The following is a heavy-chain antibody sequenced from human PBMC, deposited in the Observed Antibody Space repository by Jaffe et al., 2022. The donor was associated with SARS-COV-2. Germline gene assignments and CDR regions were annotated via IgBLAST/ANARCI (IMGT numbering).Heavy chain of an antibody. CDR1: GFTFNNYA. CDR3: AKGASGSFNTDFDY. D-gene: IGHD1-26*01. J-gene: IGHJ4*02. V-gene: IGHV3-23*01. Sequence: EVQVLESGGGLVQPGGSLRLSCAASGFTFNNYAMNWVRQAPGKGLEWVSTISGSGGSTYHADSVKGRFTISRDNSESTLYLQMDSLRAEDTALYYCAKGASGSFNTDFDYWGQGSLVTVSS. CDR2: ISGSGGST.